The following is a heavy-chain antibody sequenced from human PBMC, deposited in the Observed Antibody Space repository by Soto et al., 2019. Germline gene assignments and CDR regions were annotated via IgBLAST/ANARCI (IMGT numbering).Heavy chain of an antibody. CDR2: IGTAGDT. D-gene: IGHD2-15*01. V-gene: IGHV3-13*01. CDR1: GFTFSSYD. Sequence: EVQLVESGGGLVQPGGSLRLSCAASGFTFSSYDMHWVRQATGKGLEWVSAIGTAGDTYYPGSVKGRFTISRENAKNSLYLHMNSLRAGDTAVYYCARAKKRWLQDYWGQGTLVTVSS. J-gene: IGHJ4*02. CDR3: ARAKKRWLQDY.